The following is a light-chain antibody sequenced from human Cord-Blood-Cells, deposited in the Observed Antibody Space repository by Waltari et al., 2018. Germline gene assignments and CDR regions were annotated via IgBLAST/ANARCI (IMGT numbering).Light chain of an antibody. J-gene: IGKJ1*01. CDR3: QQYYSTPQT. CDR2: WAS. Sequence: DIVMNQSPDSLAVSLGERATINCKSSQSVLYSSNNKNYLAWYQKKPGQPPKLLIYWASTRESGVPDRFSGSGSGTDFTLTISSLQAEDVAVYYCQQYYSTPQTFGQGTKVEIK. V-gene: IGKV4-1*01. CDR1: QSVLYSSNNKNY.